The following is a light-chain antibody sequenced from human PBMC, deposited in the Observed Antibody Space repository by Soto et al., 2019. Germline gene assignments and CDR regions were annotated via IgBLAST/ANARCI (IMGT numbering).Light chain of an antibody. CDR3: QQRAVWPPS. CDR2: GAS. J-gene: IGKJ4*01. Sequence: EVVLTQSPAILSLSPGETATLSCRAGQPIRNDLGWYQQRPGQAPRLLIYGASNRATGIPDRFSGSGSGTDFTLTITRLAPEDFAIYYCQQRAVWPPSFSGGTKV. CDR1: QPIRND. V-gene: IGKV3-11*01.